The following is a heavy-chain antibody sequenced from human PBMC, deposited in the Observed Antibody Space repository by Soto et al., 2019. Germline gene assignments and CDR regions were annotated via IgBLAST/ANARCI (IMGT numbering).Heavy chain of an antibody. CDR1: GGSFSGYY. D-gene: IGHD2-2*01. CDR3: ARVIPAASFNYYSFMDV. V-gene: IGHV4-34*01. J-gene: IGHJ6*03. CDR2: INHSGST. Sequence: PSETLSLTCAVYGGSFSGYYWSWIRQPPGKGLEWIGEINHSGSTNYNPSLKSRVTISVDTSKNQFSLKLSSVTAADTAVYYCARVIPAASFNYYSFMDVWGKRTTVTVS.